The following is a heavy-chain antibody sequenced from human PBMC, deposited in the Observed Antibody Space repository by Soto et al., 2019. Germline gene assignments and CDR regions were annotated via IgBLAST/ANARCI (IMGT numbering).Heavy chain of an antibody. V-gene: IGHV4-30-4*01. J-gene: IGHJ4*02. CDR2: IYYSGST. CDR1: GGSISSGDYY. Sequence: QVHLQESGPGLVKPSQTLSLTCTVSGGSISSGDYYWSWIRQPPGKGLEWIGYIYYSGSTYYNPALKSRVTISVDTSKNQFALQLSSVTAADTDVYYCAREIRRRGGYDYWCQGTLVTVSS. CDR3: AREIRRRGGYDY. D-gene: IGHD3-22*01.